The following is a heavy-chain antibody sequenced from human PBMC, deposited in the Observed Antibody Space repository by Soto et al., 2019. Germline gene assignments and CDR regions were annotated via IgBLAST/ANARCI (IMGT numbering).Heavy chain of an antibody. V-gene: IGHV4-31*11. J-gene: IGHJ5*02. D-gene: IGHD6-13*01. Sequence: QVQLQESGPGLVKPSQTLSLTCAVSGASISSGSYYWSWIRQHPGKGLDWIGSIYYSGSTYYNPSLKSRVSFSLDTSKNQFSLSLNSVTAADTAVYYCARAAPSAVPPILRWFDPWGQGTLVTVTS. CDR1: GASISSGSYY. CDR3: ARAAPSAVPPILRWFDP. CDR2: IYYSGST.